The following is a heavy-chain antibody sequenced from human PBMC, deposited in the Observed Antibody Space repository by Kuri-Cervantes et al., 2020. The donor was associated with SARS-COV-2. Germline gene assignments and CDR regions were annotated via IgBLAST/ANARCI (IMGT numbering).Heavy chain of an antibody. CDR3: ARHYYDSRGYVFFDY. Sequence: LRLSCTVSGGSIRSDGYYWSWIRQRPGKGLEWIGYIYSGGTTYYSPSLKSRLTISMDTSKNHFSLKLGAVTAADTAMYYCARHYYDSRGYVFFDYWGRGNPVTVSS. V-gene: IGHV4-31*03. J-gene: IGHJ4*02. D-gene: IGHD3-22*01. CDR2: IYSGGTT. CDR1: GGSIRSDGYY.